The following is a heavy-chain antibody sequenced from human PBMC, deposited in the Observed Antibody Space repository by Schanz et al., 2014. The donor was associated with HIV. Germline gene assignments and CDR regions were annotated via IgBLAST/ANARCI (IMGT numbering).Heavy chain of an antibody. V-gene: IGHV3-74*01. CDR2: INSDGRFI. CDR3: ARGIRQSRRDCRSPNCNTGWFDP. D-gene: IGHD2-2*02. CDR1: GFTFNNYW. Sequence: EVQLVESGGGLVQPGGSLRLSCEASGFTFNNYWMHWVRQVTGKGLVWVSRINSDGRFINYADSVRGRFTISRDNAKNTLYLQMNSLRAEDTAVYYCARGIRQSRRDCRSPNCNTGWFDPWGQGTLVTVSS. J-gene: IGHJ5*02.